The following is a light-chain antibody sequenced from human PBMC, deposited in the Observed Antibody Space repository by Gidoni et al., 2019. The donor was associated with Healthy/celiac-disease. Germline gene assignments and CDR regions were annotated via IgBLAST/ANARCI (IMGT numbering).Light chain of an antibody. CDR1: QSVLYSSNNKNY. Sequence: DIVMTQSPDTLAVSLGERATINCKSSQSVLYSSNNKNYLAWYQQRPGQPPKLLIYWASTRESGVPDLYSGSGSGTDFTLTISSLQAEDVAVYYCQQYCSTPYTFGQGTKLEIK. CDR2: WAS. J-gene: IGKJ2*01. CDR3: QQYCSTPYT. V-gene: IGKV4-1*01.